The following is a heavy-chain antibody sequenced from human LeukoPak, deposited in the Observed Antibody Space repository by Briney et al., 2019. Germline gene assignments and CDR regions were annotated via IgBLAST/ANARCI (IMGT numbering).Heavy chain of an antibody. D-gene: IGHD2-15*01. CDR2: ISSSGSTI. J-gene: IGHJ1*01. CDR1: GFTFSSYE. CDR3: ASGGPHLIVVVVAATSYFQH. V-gene: IGHV3-48*03. Sequence: GGSLRLSCAASGFTFSSYEMNWVRQAPGKGLEWVSYISSSGSTIYYADSVKGRFTISRDNAKNSLYLQMNSLRAEDTAVYYCASGGPHLIVVVVAATSYFQHWGQGTLVTVSS.